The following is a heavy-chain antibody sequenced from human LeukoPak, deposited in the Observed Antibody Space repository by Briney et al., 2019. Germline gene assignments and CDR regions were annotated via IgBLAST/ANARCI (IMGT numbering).Heavy chain of an antibody. CDR2: IGGSGGVT. V-gene: IGHV3-23*01. D-gene: IGHD2-2*01. CDR3: AKDGRGGDCTSASCTNWFGP. J-gene: IGHJ5*02. Sequence: HAGGSLRLSCAASGFTFSTYALTWVRQAPGKGLEWVSTIGGSGGVTYYADSVKGRFTISRDNSKNTLYLQMNSLRAEDTAVYHCAKDGRGGDCTSASCTNWFGPWGQGTLVTVSS. CDR1: GFTFSTYA.